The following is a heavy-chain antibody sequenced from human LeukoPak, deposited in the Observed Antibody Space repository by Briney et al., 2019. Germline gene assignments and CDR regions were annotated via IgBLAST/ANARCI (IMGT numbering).Heavy chain of an antibody. V-gene: IGHV3-11*04. D-gene: IGHD6-13*01. CDR1: GFTFSDYY. J-gene: IGHJ6*03. CDR3: AREVGWSSSWYYYYYYMDV. CDR2: ISNSGGSI. Sequence: GGSLRLSRAASGFTFSDYYMNWIRQAPGKGLEWVSYISNSGGSIFYADSVKGRFTISRDNAKNSLYLQMNGLRAEDTAVYYCAREVGWSSSWYYYYYYMDVWGKGTTVTVSS.